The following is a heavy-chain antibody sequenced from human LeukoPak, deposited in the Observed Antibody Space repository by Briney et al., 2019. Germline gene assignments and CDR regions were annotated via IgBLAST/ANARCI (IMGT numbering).Heavy chain of an antibody. J-gene: IGHJ4*02. CDR1: GFTFRSYA. CDR3: AKTRPLDSSSWSHGDY. D-gene: IGHD6-13*01. CDR2: ISGSGGST. V-gene: IGHV3-23*01. Sequence: GGSLRLSCAASGFTFRSYAMSWVRQAPGKGLEWVSAISGSGGSTYYADSVKGRFAISRDNSKNTLYLQMNSLRADDTAVYYCAKTRPLDSSSWSHGDYWGQGTLVTVSS.